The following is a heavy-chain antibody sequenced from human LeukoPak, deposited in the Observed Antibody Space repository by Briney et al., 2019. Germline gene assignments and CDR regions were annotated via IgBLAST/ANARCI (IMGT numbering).Heavy chain of an antibody. D-gene: IGHD2-21*01. CDR3: ARDVAYSAFDY. Sequence: GGSLRLSCAASGFTFSNYWMHWVRQAPGKGLEWVATIRPDGSEGYYADSVRGRFTISRDNSKNSFYLQMSSLRAEDTGVFYCARDVAYSAFDYWGQGTLVTVSS. V-gene: IGHV3-7*01. CDR1: GFTFSNYW. CDR2: IRPDGSEG. J-gene: IGHJ4*02.